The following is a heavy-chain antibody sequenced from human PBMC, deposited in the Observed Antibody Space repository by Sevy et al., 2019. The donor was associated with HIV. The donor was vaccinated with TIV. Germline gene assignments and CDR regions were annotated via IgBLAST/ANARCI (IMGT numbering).Heavy chain of an antibody. J-gene: IGHJ4*02. CDR2: IWYDGKNA. D-gene: IGHD1-26*01. V-gene: IGHV3-33*01. CDR1: GFRFGNFG. CDR3: SRDLGEWELRYLGY. Sequence: GGSLRLSCAASGFRFGNFGMHWARQAPGEGLEWVAIIWYDGKNAYYADSVKGRFTISRDNSKNILYLQMNSLRAEDTAVYDCSRDLGEWELRYLGYWGQGTLVTVSS.